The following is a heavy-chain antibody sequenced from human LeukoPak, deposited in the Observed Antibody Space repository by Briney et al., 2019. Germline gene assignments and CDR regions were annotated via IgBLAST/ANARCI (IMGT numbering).Heavy chain of an antibody. V-gene: IGHV4-34*01. D-gene: IGHD5-18*01. CDR2: INHSGST. Sequence: SETLSLTCSVSGGSISSHYWSWIRQPPGKGLEWIGEINHSGSTNYNPSLKSRVTISVDTSKNQFSLKLSSVTAADTAVYYCARGLGSYGYWYFQHWGQGTLVTVSS. J-gene: IGHJ1*01. CDR3: ARGLGSYGYWYFQH. CDR1: GGSISSHY.